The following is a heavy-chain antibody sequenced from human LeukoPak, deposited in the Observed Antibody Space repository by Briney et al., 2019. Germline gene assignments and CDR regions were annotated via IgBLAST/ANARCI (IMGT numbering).Heavy chain of an antibody. D-gene: IGHD2-15*01. Sequence: GGSLRLSCAASGFNFSSYAISWLRQAPGKGLEWVSAISGSGGSTYYADSVKGRFTISRDNSKNTLYLQMNSLRAEDTAVYYCANDYCSGGSCPLYYYYGMDVWGQGTTVTVSS. CDR1: GFNFSSYA. V-gene: IGHV3-23*01. CDR3: ANDYCSGGSCPLYYYYGMDV. J-gene: IGHJ6*02. CDR2: ISGSGGST.